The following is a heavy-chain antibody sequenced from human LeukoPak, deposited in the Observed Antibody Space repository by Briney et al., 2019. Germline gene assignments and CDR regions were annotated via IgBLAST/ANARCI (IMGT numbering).Heavy chain of an antibody. CDR2: VNPNSGGT. CDR3: ARDSRAMGIDY. Sequence: ASVKVSCKASGYTFTGYYMHWVRQAPGQGLEWMGWVNPNSGGTNYAQKLQGRVTMTTDTSTSTAYMELRSLRSDDTAVYYCARDSRAMGIDYWGQGTLVTVSS. V-gene: IGHV1-2*02. D-gene: IGHD5-18*01. CDR1: GYTFTGYY. J-gene: IGHJ4*02.